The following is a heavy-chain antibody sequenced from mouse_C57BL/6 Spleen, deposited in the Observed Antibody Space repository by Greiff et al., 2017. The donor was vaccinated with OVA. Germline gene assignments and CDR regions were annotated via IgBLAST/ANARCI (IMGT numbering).Heavy chain of an antibody. Sequence: EVQLVESGGGLVQPTGSLKLSCAASGFRFHTYAMTWVRQAPGTGLEWVARIRSKSNNYATYSADSVQDSFTIARYDSESRLYLQMNNFKTEDTAMYYCVLVPFDYWGQGTTLTVSS. J-gene: IGHJ2*01. CDR2: IRSKSNNYAT. CDR3: VLVPFDY. V-gene: IGHV10-1*01. CDR1: GFRFHTYA.